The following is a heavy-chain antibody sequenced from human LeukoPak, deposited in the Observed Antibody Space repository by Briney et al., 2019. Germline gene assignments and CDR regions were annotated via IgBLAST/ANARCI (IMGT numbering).Heavy chain of an antibody. Sequence: PGGSLRLSCAASGFTSSSYWMSWVRQAPGKGLEWVANIKQDGSEKYYVDSVKGRFTISRDNAKNSLYLQMNSLRAEDTAVYYCARGPVAATSYFDYWGQGTLVTVSS. J-gene: IGHJ4*02. CDR1: GFTSSSYW. CDR3: ARGPVAATSYFDY. D-gene: IGHD2-15*01. V-gene: IGHV3-7*01. CDR2: IKQDGSEK.